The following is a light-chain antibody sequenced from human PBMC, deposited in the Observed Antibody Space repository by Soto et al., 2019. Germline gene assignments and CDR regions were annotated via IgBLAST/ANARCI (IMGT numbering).Light chain of an antibody. V-gene: IGKV1-13*02. J-gene: IGKJ4*01. Sequence: AIHLSQSPSSLSASIGYRVTITCGASQDINSYLAWYQQKPVKAPNLLIYEASILQRGVPSRFSGSISGTDFTLTISSLKDEDFATYYCQQTRSYPSTFGGGTRWIS. CDR2: EAS. CDR3: QQTRSYPST. CDR1: QDINSY.